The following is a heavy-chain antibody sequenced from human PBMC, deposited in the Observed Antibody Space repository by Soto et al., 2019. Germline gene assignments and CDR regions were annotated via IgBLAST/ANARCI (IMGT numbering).Heavy chain of an antibody. CDR2: ISWNSGSI. D-gene: IGHD3-9*01. CDR1: GFTFDDYG. V-gene: IGHV3-9*01. CDR3: VKGSIRHHNWFDP. Sequence: EVQLVESGGGLVQPGRSMRLSCAASGFTFDDYGMHWVRQAPGKGLEWVSGISWNSGSIDYADSVKGRFTISRDNAKNSLYLQMNSLRGEDTALYYCVKGSIRHHNWFDPWGQGTLVTVSS. J-gene: IGHJ5*02.